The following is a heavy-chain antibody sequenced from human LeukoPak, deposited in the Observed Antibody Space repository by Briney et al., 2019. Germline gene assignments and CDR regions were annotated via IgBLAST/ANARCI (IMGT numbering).Heavy chain of an antibody. V-gene: IGHV3-15*07. Sequence: GGSLRLSCATSGFTISNAWMNWVRQAPGKGLEWVGRIRSNSDGGTIDYAAPVKGRFTLSRDDSKTTLYLQMNSLQTEDTAVYYCATDFYDSTWGQGTLVTVSS. CDR1: GFTISNAW. CDR2: IRSNSDGGTI. D-gene: IGHD3-22*01. J-gene: IGHJ5*02. CDR3: ATDFYDST.